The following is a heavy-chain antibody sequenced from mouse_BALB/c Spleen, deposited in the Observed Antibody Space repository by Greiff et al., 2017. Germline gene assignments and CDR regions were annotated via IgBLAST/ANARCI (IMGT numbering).Heavy chain of an antibody. D-gene: IGHD4-1*01. CDR1: GFTFSSFG. CDR3: ARRNWDGFAY. CDR2: ISSGSSTI. Sequence: EVQGVESGGGLVQPGGSRKLSCAASGFTFSSFGMHWVRQAPEKGLEWVAYISSGSSTIYYADTVKGRFTISRDNPKNTLFLQMTSLKSEDTAMYYCARRNWDGFAYWGQGTLVTVSA. J-gene: IGHJ3*01. V-gene: IGHV5-17*02.